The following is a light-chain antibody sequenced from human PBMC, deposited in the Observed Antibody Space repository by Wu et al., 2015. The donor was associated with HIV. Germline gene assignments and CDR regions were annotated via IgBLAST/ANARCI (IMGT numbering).Light chain of an antibody. CDR3: QQYNNWPQT. CDR2: GAS. V-gene: IGKV3-15*01. J-gene: IGKJ2*01. CDR1: QSVSSN. Sequence: EIVMTQSPATLSVSPGERATLSCRASQSVSSNLAWYQQKPGQAPRLLIYGASTRATGIPARFSGSGSGTEFTLTISSMQSEDFVVYYCQQYNNWPQTFGQGPSWKS.